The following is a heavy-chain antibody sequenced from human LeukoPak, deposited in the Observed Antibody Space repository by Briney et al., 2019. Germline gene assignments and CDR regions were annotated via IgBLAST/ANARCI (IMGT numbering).Heavy chain of an antibody. V-gene: IGHV4-59*06. CDR2: IYYSGST. J-gene: IGHJ6*02. D-gene: IGHD3-16*01. CDR3: ARVSGIMPDYYYGMDV. CDR1: GGSISSYY. Sequence: SETLSLTCTVSGGSISSYYWSWIRQHPGKGLEWIGYIYYSGSTYYNPSLKSRVTISVDTSKNQFSLKLSSVTAADTAVYYCARVSGIMPDYYYGMDVWGQGTTVTVSS.